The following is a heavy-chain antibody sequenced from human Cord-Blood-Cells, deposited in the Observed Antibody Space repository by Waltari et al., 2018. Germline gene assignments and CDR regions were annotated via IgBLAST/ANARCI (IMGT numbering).Heavy chain of an antibody. J-gene: IGHJ3*02. V-gene: IGHV1-69*09. Sequence: QVQLVQSGAEVKKPGSSVKVSCKASGGTFSSYAISWVRQAPGQGLEWMGRIIPILGIANYAQKFQGRVTITADKSTSTAYMELSSLRSEDTAVYYCARAEDIVVVPAARSRGAFDIWGQGTMVTVSS. CDR3: ARAEDIVVVPAARSRGAFDI. CDR2: IIPILGIA. D-gene: IGHD2-2*01. CDR1: GGTFSSYA.